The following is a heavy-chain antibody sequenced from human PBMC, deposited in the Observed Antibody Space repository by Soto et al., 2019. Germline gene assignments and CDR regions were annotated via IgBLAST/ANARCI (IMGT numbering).Heavy chain of an antibody. CDR1: GYTFTGYY. Sequence: QVQLVQSGAEVKKPGASVKVSCKASGYTFTGYYMHWVRQAPGQGLEWMGWINPNSGGTNYAQKFKGGVTMTRDTSISTAYMELSRLRSDDTAVYYCARDRGYSSSSRYYYYGMDVWGQGTTVTVSS. CDR2: INPNSGGT. J-gene: IGHJ6*02. V-gene: IGHV1-2*02. CDR3: ARDRGYSSSSRYYYYGMDV. D-gene: IGHD6-13*01.